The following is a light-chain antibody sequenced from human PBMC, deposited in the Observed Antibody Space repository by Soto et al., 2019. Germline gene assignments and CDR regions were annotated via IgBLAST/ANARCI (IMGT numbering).Light chain of an antibody. J-gene: IGKJ4*01. Sequence: EIVLTQSPATLSLSPGDRATLSCRASQSVRSDYFAWYQQKPGQAPRVIIFGISTRATAIPDRFSGSGSGTDFTLTISRLEPDDFALYYCQQYGSSPLTFGGGTKVDIK. CDR3: QQYGSSPLT. V-gene: IGKV3-20*01. CDR1: QSVRSDY. CDR2: GIS.